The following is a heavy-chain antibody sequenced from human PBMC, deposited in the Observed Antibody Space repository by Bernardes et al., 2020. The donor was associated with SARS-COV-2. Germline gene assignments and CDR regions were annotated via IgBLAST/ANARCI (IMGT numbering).Heavy chain of an antibody. CDR2: IVPIVGKP. CDR1: GGTFSRYI. J-gene: IGHJ3*01. D-gene: IGHD3-22*01. V-gene: IGHV1-69*02. Sequence: SVKVSCKASGGTFSRYIISWVRQAPGQGLEWMGRIVPIVGKPAYAQDFQGRVTITADKSTSTSYLEVSSLRSEDTAIYYCARLYDSSGEGTFDGERTFDVWGQGTSVIVSS. CDR3: ARLYDSSGEGTFDGERTFDV.